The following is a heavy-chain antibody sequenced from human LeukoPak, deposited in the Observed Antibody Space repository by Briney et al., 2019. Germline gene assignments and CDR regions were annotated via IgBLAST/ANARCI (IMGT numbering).Heavy chain of an antibody. V-gene: IGHV3-48*02. D-gene: IGHD3-10*01. CDR2: ISSSSSTI. CDR3: ARSSGSYYNHDY. J-gene: IGHJ4*02. CDR1: GFTFSTYS. Sequence: GGSLRLSCAASGFTFSTYSMNWVRQAPGKGLEGVSYISSSSSTIFYADSVKGRFTVSRDNAKNSLYLQMNTLRDEDTAVYYCARSSGSYYNHDYWGQGTLVTVSS.